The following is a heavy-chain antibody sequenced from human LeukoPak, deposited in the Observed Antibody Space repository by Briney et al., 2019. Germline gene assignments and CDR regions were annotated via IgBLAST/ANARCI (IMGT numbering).Heavy chain of an antibody. CDR1: GYIFTNYY. J-gene: IGHJ6*02. Sequence: GASVKVSCKASGYIFTNYYMHWVRQAPGQGLEWMGWISAYNGNTNYAQKLQGRVTMTTDTSTRIAYMELRSLRSDDTAVYYCARGGRSSPYSYAMDVWGQGTTVTVSS. CDR2: ISAYNGNT. V-gene: IGHV1-18*04. CDR3: ARGGRSSPYSYAMDV. D-gene: IGHD6-19*01.